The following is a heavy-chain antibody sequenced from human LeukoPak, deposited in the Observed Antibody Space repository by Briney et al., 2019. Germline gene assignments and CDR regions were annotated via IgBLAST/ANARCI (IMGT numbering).Heavy chain of an antibody. CDR2: INHSGST. Sequence: PSETLSLTCAVYGGSFSGYYWSWIRQPPGKGLEWIGEINHSGSTNYNPSLKSRVTISVDTSKNQFSLKLSSVTAADTAVYYCARDQDIVVVVAATQVEMGFDPWGQGTLVTVSS. J-gene: IGHJ5*02. CDR3: ARDQDIVVVVAATQVEMGFDP. CDR1: GGSFSGYY. V-gene: IGHV4-34*01. D-gene: IGHD2-15*01.